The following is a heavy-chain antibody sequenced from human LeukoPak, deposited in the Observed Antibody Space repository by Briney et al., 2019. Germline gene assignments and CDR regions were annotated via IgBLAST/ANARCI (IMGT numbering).Heavy chain of an antibody. CDR2: IYYSGST. V-gene: IGHV4-59*08. CDR3: ARHGLGDVGKIGSGYYHFAY. Sequence: PSETLSLTSSVYGGSISSYYWSWIGKPPGQGLEWIGYIYYSGSTNYNPSLKSRVTISVDTSKNQFSLKLSSVTAADTAVYYCARHGLGDVGKIGSGYYHFAYWGQGTLVTVSS. CDR1: GGSISSYY. D-gene: IGHD3-3*01. J-gene: IGHJ4*02.